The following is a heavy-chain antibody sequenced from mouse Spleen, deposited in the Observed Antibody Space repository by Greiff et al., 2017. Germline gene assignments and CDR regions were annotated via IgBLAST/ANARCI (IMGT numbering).Heavy chain of an antibody. D-gene: IGHD2-3*01. V-gene: IGHV1-74*01. CDR1: GYTFTSYW. Sequence: QVQLQQPGAELVKPGASVKVSCKASGYTFTSYWMHWVKQRPGQGLEWIGRIHPSDSDTNYNQKFKGKATLTVDKSSSTAYMQLSSLTSEDSAVYYCAIYDGYYVVFAYWGQGTLVTVSA. CDR3: AIYDGYYVVFAY. J-gene: IGHJ3*01. CDR2: IHPSDSDT.